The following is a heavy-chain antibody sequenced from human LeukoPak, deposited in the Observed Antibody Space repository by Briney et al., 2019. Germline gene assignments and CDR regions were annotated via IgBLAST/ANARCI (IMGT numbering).Heavy chain of an antibody. V-gene: IGHV4-34*01. D-gene: IGHD2-2*01. CDR3: ARGRDCSSTSCYVHYYYYMDV. J-gene: IGHJ6*03. Sequence: SETLSLTCAVYGVAFSGYYWSRIRQPPGQELEWIGEINHSGSTDYNPSLRSRITISVDPSKTQFSMKLSSVTAATTAVYCWARGRDCSSTSCYVHYYYYMDVWGKGTSVTVSS. CDR1: GVAFSGYY. CDR2: INHSGST.